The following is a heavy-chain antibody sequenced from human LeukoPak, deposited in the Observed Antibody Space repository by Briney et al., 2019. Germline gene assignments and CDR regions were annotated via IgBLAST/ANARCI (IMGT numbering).Heavy chain of an antibody. V-gene: IGHV3-30*04. D-gene: IGHD2-21*01. CDR2: ISYDGSNK. J-gene: IGHJ4*02. Sequence: GGSLRLSCAASGFTFSSYAMHWVRQAPGKGLEWVAVISYDGSNKYYADSVKGRFTISRDNSKNTLYLQMNSLRAEDTAVYYCARGVALYYWGQGTLVTVSS. CDR1: GFTFSSYA. CDR3: ARGVALYY.